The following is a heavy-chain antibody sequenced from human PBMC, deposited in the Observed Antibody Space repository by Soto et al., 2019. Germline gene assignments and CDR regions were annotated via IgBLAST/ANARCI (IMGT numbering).Heavy chain of an antibody. CDR2: IYYSGST. CDR1: GGSISSGDYY. Sequence: SETLPLTCTVSGGSISSGDYYWSWIRQPPGKGLEWIGYIYYSGSTYYNPSLKSRVTISVDTSKNQFSLKLSSVTAADTAVYYCARGGLLWFGELPNYYGMDVWGQGTTVTVSS. J-gene: IGHJ6*02. V-gene: IGHV4-30-4*01. CDR3: ARGGLLWFGELPNYYGMDV. D-gene: IGHD3-10*01.